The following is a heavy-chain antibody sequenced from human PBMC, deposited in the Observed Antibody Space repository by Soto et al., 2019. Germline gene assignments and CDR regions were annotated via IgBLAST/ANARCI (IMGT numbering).Heavy chain of an antibody. V-gene: IGHV2-70*04. CDR2: IDWDDDK. CDR1: GFSLSTSGMR. Sequence: SGPTLVNPTQTLTLTCTFSGFSLSTSGMRVSWIRQPPGKALEWLARIDWDDDKFYSISLKTRLTISKDTSKNQVVLTMTNMDPVDTATYYCARMGGRYPYYYYGMDVWGQGTTVTVSS. J-gene: IGHJ6*02. CDR3: ARMGGRYPYYYYGMDV. D-gene: IGHD3-16*02.